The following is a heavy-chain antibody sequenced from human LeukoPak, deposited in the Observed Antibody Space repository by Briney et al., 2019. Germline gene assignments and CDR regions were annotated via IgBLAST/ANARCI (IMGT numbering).Heavy chain of an antibody. CDR1: GFTFSSYG. CDR2: ISGSGDTT. V-gene: IGHV3-23*01. CDR3: ARDWFHAIDY. J-gene: IGHJ4*02. D-gene: IGHD2/OR15-2a*01. Sequence: PGGSLRLSCAASGFTFSSYGTSWVRQAPGKGLEWVSAISGSGDTTYYADSVKGRFTISRDNAKNTLYLQMNSLRAEDTAVYYCARDWFHAIDYWGQGTLVTVSS.